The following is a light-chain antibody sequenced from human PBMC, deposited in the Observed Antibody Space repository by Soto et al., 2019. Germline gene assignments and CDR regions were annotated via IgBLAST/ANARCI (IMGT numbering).Light chain of an antibody. CDR1: SSGVGSYNL. J-gene: IGLJ1*01. V-gene: IGLV2-23*01. Sequence: QSVLTQPASVSGSPGQSITISCTGTSSGVGSYNLVSWYQQHPGKAPKPMIYEGSKRPSGVSNRFSGSKSGNTASLTISGLQAEDEADYYCCSYAGSSTWVFGTGPKVTVL. CDR3: CSYAGSSTWV. CDR2: EGS.